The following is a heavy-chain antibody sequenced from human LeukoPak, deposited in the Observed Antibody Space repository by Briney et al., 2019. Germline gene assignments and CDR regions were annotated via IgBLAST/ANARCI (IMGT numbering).Heavy chain of an antibody. CDR3: AEGYSYSDY. CDR2: ISAGGGST. CDR1: GLTFSSYA. D-gene: IGHD5-18*01. V-gene: IGHV3-23*01. J-gene: IGHJ4*02. Sequence: GGSLRLSCAASGLTFSSYAFNWVRRAPGKGLEWVSAISAGGGSTYYADSVKGRFTTSRDNSKNTLFLQMQSLRVDDTAEYFCAEGYSYSDYWGRGTLVTVSS.